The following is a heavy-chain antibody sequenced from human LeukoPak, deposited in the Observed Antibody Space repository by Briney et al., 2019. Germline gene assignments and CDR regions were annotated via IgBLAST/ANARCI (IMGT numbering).Heavy chain of an antibody. CDR3: AKAPAQQLVRYFDY. CDR1: GFTVSSNY. Sequence: GGSLRLSCAASGFTVSSNYMSWVRQAPGKGLEWVSVIYSGGSTYYADSVKGRFTISRDNSKNTLYLQMNSLRAEDTAVYYCAKAPAQQLVRYFDYWGQGTLVTVSS. V-gene: IGHV3-53*01. CDR2: IYSGGST. D-gene: IGHD6-13*01. J-gene: IGHJ4*02.